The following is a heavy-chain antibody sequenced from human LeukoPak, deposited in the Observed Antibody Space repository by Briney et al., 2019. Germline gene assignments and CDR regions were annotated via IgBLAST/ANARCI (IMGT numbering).Heavy chain of an antibody. J-gene: IGHJ3*02. CDR2: IYHSGST. CDR3: ARHPGRSYYDSSGYYSLDAFDI. CDR1: GGSISSGGYS. D-gene: IGHD3-22*01. V-gene: IGHV4-30-2*01. Sequence: SETLSLTCAVSGGSISSGGYSWSWIRQPPGKGLEWIGYIYHSGSTYYNPSLKSRVTISVDRSKNQFSLKLSSVTAADTAVYYCARHPGRSYYDSSGYYSLDAFDIWGQGTMVTVSS.